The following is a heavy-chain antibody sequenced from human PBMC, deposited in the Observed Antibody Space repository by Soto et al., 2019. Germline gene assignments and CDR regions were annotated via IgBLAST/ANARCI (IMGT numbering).Heavy chain of an antibody. V-gene: IGHV4-34*01. CDR2: INHSGST. Sequence: SETLSLTCAVYCGSFSGYYWSWIRQPPGKGLEWIGEINHSGSTNYNPSLKSRVTISVDTSKNQFSLKLSSVTAADTAVYYCARGIRITIFGVARYYYGMDVWGQGTTVTVSS. CDR3: ARGIRITIFGVARYYYGMDV. J-gene: IGHJ6*02. CDR1: CGSFSGYY. D-gene: IGHD3-3*01.